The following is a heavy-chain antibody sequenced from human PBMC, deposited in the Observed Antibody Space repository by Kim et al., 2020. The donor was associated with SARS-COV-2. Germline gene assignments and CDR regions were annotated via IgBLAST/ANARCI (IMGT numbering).Heavy chain of an antibody. D-gene: IGHD6-13*01. V-gene: IGHV1-46*01. CDR3: ARDRSSWYGDY. Sequence: ASVKVSCKASGYTFTSYYMHWVRQAPGQGLEWMGIINPSGGSTSYAQKFQGRVTMTRDTSTSTVYMELSSMRSEDTAVYYCARDRSSWYGDYWGQGTLVTVSS. J-gene: IGHJ4*02. CDR1: GYTFTSYY. CDR2: INPSGGST.